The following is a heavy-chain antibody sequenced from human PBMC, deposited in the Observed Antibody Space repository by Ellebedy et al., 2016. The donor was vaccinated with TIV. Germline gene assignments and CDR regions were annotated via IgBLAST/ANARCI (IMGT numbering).Heavy chain of an antibody. D-gene: IGHD2-15*01. CDR2: VKTKTAGETT. V-gene: IGHV3-15*01. CDR1: GFTFSTYS. Sequence: GESLKISCAASGFTFSTYSMNWVRQAPGKGLEWVGRVKTKTAGETTDYAAPVKGRFTVSRDDSKNTLYLQMNSLETEDTAVYYCATGLLSAYEYWGQGTLVTVSS. J-gene: IGHJ4*02. CDR3: ATGLLSAYEY.